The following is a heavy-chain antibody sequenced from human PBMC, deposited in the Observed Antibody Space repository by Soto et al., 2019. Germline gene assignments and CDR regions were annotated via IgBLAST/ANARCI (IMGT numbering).Heavy chain of an antibody. CDR1: GGSIISSIW. J-gene: IGHJ4*02. Sequence: SETLSLTCAVSGGSIISSIWWNWVRQPPGKGLEWIGEIYHSGSTYYKPSLKSRVAMSVDTSKNQFSLKLTSATAADTAVYYCARRDWSGSTSHFYFDYWGQGVLVTVSS. V-gene: IGHV4-4*02. CDR2: IYHSGST. CDR3: ARRDWSGSTSHFYFDY. D-gene: IGHD3-9*01.